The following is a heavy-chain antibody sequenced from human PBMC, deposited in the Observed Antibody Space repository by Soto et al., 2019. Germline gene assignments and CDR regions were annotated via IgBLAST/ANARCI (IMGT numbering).Heavy chain of an antibody. CDR1: GGSISSGGYY. D-gene: IGHD6-19*01. CDR2: IYYSGST. Sequence: SETLSLTCTVSGGSISSGGYYWSWIRQHPGKGLEWIGYIYYSGSTYYNPSLKSRVTISVDTSKNQFSLKLSSVTAADTAVYYCARDLRSVAGGIDYWGQGTLVTVSS. J-gene: IGHJ4*02. CDR3: ARDLRSVAGGIDY. V-gene: IGHV4-31*03.